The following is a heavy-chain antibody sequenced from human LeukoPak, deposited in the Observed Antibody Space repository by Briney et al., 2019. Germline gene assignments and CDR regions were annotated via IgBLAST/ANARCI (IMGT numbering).Heavy chain of an antibody. D-gene: IGHD1-26*01. J-gene: IGHJ4*02. CDR1: GFTFSSYS. V-gene: IGHV3-21*01. Sequence: GGSLRLSCAASGFTFSSYSMNWVRQAPGKGLEWVSSISSSSSYIYYADSVKGRFTISRDNAKNSLYLQMNSLRAEDTAVYYCARDRAPHGSYAHAYWGQGTLVTVSS. CDR2: ISSSSSYI. CDR3: ARDRAPHGSYAHAY.